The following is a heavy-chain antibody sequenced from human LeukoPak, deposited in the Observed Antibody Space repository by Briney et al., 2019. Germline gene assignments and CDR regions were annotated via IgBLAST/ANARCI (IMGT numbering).Heavy chain of an antibody. CDR2: IHPEGNEK. CDR3: ARGNDFSGDH. CDR1: GFTFSNFW. D-gene: IGHD1-1*01. V-gene: IGHV3-7*04. J-gene: IGHJ4*02. Sequence: GGSLRLSCAVSGFTFSNFWMSWVRQAPGRGLEWVANIHPEGNEKYHVESVKGRFTISRDNTKNLLFLQMNALRVEDTAVYYCARGNDFSGDHWGQGTLVTVSS.